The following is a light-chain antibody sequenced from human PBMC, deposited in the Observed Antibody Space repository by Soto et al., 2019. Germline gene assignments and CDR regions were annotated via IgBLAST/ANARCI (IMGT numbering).Light chain of an antibody. Sequence: QPVLTQPASVAGSPGQSSTISCTGTSSDVGGSKYVSWYQHHPGKAPKLMIYEITNRPSGVSNRFSGSKSGNTASLTISGLQAEDEADYYCSSFTRSSSVVFGGGTKLTVL. CDR1: SSDVGGSKY. J-gene: IGLJ2*01. CDR2: EIT. CDR3: SSFTRSSSVV. V-gene: IGLV2-14*01.